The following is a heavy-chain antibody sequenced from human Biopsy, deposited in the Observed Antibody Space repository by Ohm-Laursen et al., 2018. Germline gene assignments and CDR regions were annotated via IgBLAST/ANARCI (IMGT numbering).Heavy chain of an antibody. V-gene: IGHV1-18*01. CDR3: ARVEDSTRHWYFDL. CDR1: GYTFTSYG. D-gene: IGHD2-2*01. Sequence: ASVKVSCKASGYTFTSYGISWVRQAPGQGLEWMGWINTRRGDTNYAQKFQGRVTMTRDTSTTTVFMELTSLRSDDTAMYYCARVEDSTRHWYFDLWGRGTQVTVSS. CDR2: INTRRGDT. J-gene: IGHJ2*01.